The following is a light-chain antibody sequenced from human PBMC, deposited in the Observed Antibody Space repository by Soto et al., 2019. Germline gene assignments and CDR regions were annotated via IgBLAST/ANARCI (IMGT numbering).Light chain of an antibody. J-gene: IGKJ4*01. CDR1: GGIGDT. V-gene: IGKV3-15*01. Sequence: EFGLTRSPATLSLSPGEGVTLSCRDIGGIGDTFSCYQHKPSHTPSMLIYVTSARAAGVPARFSGSTSEPAFPLTINSLQYEDFENYYCQRYNNWKLVLGGGTKV. CDR3: QRYNNWKLV. CDR2: VTS.